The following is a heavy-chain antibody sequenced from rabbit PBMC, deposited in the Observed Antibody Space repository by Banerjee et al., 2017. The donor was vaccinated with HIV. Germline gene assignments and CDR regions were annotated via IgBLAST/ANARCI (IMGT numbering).Heavy chain of an antibody. J-gene: IGHJ4*01. CDR2: IATSDGST. Sequence: QQLEESGGDLVKPGASLTLTCKASGFSFSSHWMSWVRQAPGKGLEWIGFIATSDGSTDYASWAKGRFTISKTSSTTVTLQMTGLTVADTATYFCARDKAGNSYVNFNLWGPGTLVTVS. D-gene: IGHD8-1*01. V-gene: IGHV1S40*01. CDR3: ARDKAGNSYVNFNL. CDR1: GFSFSSHW.